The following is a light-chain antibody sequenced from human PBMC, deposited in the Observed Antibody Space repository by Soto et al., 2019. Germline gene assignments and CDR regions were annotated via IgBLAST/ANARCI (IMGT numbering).Light chain of an antibody. Sequence: DIRMTQSPSSLSASVGDRVTITCRASQSISNYLNWYQQKPGKAPKVLIYAASSLQSGVPSRFSGSGSGTDFTLTISSLQPEDFATYYCQQSYSTPRTFGQGTRLEMK. CDR2: AAS. J-gene: IGKJ5*01. CDR3: QQSYSTPRT. V-gene: IGKV1-39*01. CDR1: QSISNY.